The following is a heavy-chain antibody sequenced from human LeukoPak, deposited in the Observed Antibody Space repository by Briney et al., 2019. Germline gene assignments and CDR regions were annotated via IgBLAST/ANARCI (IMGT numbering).Heavy chain of an antibody. V-gene: IGHV3-23*01. CDR1: GFTFSSYA. CDR2: ISGSGGST. Sequence: AGGSLRLSCAASGFTFSSYAMSWVRQAPGKGLEWVSAISGSGGSTYYADSVKGRFTISRDNSKNTLYLQMNSLRAEDTAVYYCAKTLGGGYYDSSGSYFDYWGQGTLVTVSS. CDR3: AKTLGGGYYDSSGSYFDY. J-gene: IGHJ4*02. D-gene: IGHD3-22*01.